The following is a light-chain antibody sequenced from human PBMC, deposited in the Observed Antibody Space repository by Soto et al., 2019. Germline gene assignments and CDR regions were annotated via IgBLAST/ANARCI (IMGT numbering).Light chain of an antibody. CDR1: YIGSKS. J-gene: IGLJ3*02. CDR2: DDS. V-gene: IGLV3-21*02. Sequence: SYELTQPPSVSVAPGQTARITCGGNYIGSKSVHWYQQKLGQAPVLVVYDDSERPSGIPERFSGSNSGNTATLTISRVEAGDEADYYCQVWDSSSDHWVFGGGTKLTVL. CDR3: QVWDSSSDHWV.